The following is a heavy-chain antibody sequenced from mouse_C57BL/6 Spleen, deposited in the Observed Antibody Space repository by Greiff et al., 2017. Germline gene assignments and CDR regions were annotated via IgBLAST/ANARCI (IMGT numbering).Heavy chain of an antibody. CDR2: INPNNGGT. D-gene: IGHD1-1*01. V-gene: IGHV1-22*01. CDR1: GYTFTNYW. J-gene: IGHJ4*01. Sequence: VQLQQSGAELVRPGTSVKMSCKASGYTFTNYWIGWAKQRPGHGLEWIGYINPNNGGTSYNQKFKGKATLTVNKSSSTAYMELRSLTSEDSAVYYCAYLLLRSYAMDYWGQGTSVTVSS. CDR3: AYLLLRSYAMDY.